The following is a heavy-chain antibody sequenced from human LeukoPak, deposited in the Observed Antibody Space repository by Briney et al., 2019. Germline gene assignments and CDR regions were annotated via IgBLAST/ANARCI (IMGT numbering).Heavy chain of an antibody. CDR2: ITSNSGTI. V-gene: IGHV3-48*01. Sequence: GGSLRLSCAASGFTFSIYSMNWVRQAPGKGLEWISYITSNSGTIYYTDSVKGRFTISRDNAKNSLYLQMSSLRAEDTAVYYCARARIDYWGQGTLVTVSS. J-gene: IGHJ4*02. CDR1: GFTFSIYS. D-gene: IGHD1-14*01. CDR3: ARARIDY.